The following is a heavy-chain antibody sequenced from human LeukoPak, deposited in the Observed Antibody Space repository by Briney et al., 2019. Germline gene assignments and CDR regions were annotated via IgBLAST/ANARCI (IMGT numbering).Heavy chain of an antibody. V-gene: IGHV4-4*02. D-gene: IGHD4-17*01. Sequence: SGTLSLTCAVSGGSISSSNWWSWVRQPPGKGLEWIGEIYHSGSTNYNPSLKSRVIISIDMSKNQFSLKLSSVTAADTAVYFCASGDYWYFDLWGRGTLVTVSS. CDR1: GGSISSSNW. CDR3: ASGDYWYFDL. J-gene: IGHJ2*01. CDR2: IYHSGST.